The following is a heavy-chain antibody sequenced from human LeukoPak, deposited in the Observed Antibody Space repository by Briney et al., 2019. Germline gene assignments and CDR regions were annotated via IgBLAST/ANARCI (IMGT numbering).Heavy chain of an antibody. CDR3: ARGRITIFGVPQKFDY. Sequence: SETLSLTCAVYGGSFSGYYWSWIRQPPGKGLEWIGEINHSGSTNYNPSLKSRVTISVDTSKNQFSLKLSSVTAADTAVYYCARGRITIFGVPQKFDYWGQATLVTVSS. CDR2: INHSGST. V-gene: IGHV4-34*01. D-gene: IGHD3-3*01. J-gene: IGHJ4*02. CDR1: GGSFSGYY.